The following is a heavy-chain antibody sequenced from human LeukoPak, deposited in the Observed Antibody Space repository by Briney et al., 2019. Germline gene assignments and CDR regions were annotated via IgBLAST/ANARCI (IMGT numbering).Heavy chain of an antibody. V-gene: IGHV4-34*01. CDR3: ARERERERGIAARFFDY. CDR1: GGSFSGYY. Sequence: SETLSLTCAVYGGSFSGYYWSWIRQPPGKGLEWIGEINHSGSTNYNPSLKSRDTISVDTSKNQFSLKLSSVTAADTAVYYCARERERERGIAARFFDYWGQGTLVAVSS. D-gene: IGHD6-6*01. J-gene: IGHJ4*02. CDR2: INHSGST.